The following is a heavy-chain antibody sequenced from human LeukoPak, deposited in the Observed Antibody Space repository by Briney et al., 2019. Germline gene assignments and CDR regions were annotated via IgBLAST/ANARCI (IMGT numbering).Heavy chain of an antibody. V-gene: IGHV4-30-4*08. CDR3: ARDVVFYGDYVFSRAFDI. D-gene: IGHD4-17*01. Sequence: PSETLSLTCTVSGGSISRGDYYWSWIRQPPGKGLEWSRYIYYSGSTYYHPSLKSRVTISVDTSKSQFSLKLSSVTAADTAVYYCARDVVFYGDYVFSRAFDIWGQGTMVTVSS. CDR1: GGSISRGDYY. CDR2: IYYSGST. J-gene: IGHJ3*02.